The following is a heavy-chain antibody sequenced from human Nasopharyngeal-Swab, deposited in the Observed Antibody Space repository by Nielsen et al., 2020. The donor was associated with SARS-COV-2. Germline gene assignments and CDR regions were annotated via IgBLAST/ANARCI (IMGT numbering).Heavy chain of an antibody. CDR3: ANHRDYGETYYYMDV. V-gene: IGHV3-23*01. CDR1: GFTFSSYA. Sequence: GASLQISCAAFGFTFSSYAMSWVRQAPGKGLEWVSAISGSGGSTYYADSVKGRFTISRNNSKNTLYLQMNSLRAEDTAVYYCANHRDYGETYYYMDVWGKGTTVTVSS. J-gene: IGHJ6*03. D-gene: IGHD4-17*01. CDR2: ISGSGGST.